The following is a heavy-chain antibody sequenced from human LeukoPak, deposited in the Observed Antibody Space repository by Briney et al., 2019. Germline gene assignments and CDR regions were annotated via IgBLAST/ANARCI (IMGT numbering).Heavy chain of an antibody. CDR1: GFTFSSYA. Sequence: LRLSCAASGFTFSSYAMHWVRQAPGKGLEWVAVISYDGSNKYYADSVKGRFTISRDNSKNTLYLQMNSLRAEDTAVYYCAREFRALLLWFGEFGPFDYWGQGTLVAVSS. D-gene: IGHD3-10*01. CDR3: AREFRALLLWFGEFGPFDY. CDR2: ISYDGSNK. J-gene: IGHJ4*02. V-gene: IGHV3-30-3*01.